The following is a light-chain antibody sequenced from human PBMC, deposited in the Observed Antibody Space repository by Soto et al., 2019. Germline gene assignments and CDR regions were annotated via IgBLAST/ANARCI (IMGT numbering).Light chain of an antibody. CDR2: QDN. CDR1: KLEDKY. CDR3: QAWDSSTFYV. J-gene: IGLJ1*01. V-gene: IGLV3-1*01. Sequence: SYELTQPPSVSVSPGQTASITCSGDKLEDKYACWYQQKPGQSPVLVIYQDNKRPSGIPERFSGSNSGNTATLTISGTQAMDEADYYCQAWDSSTFYVFGTGTQLTVL.